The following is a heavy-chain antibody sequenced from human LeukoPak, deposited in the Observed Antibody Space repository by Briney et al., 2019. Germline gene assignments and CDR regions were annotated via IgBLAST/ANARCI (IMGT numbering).Heavy chain of an antibody. CDR2: ISFDGTYR. V-gene: IGHV3-30*18. CDR3: AKDWRREFASGSSYLDD. D-gene: IGHD3-10*01. CDR1: GFTFRTYG. Sequence: GGSLRLSCAASGFTFRTYGMHWVRQAPGKGLEWVAVISFDGTYRYYADSVKGRFTISRDNSENTLHLQMNSLRTEDTALYYCAKDWRREFASGSSYLDDWGLGTPVTVSS. J-gene: IGHJ4*02.